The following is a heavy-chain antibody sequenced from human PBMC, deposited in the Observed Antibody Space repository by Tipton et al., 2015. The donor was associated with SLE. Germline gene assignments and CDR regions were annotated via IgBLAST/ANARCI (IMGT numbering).Heavy chain of an antibody. V-gene: IGHV4-61*02. D-gene: IGHD2-8*01. CDR3: ARASGRRQMGDF. Sequence: TLSLTCTVSGGSISSGSYYWSWIRQPAGKGLEWIGRIYTSGSTNYNPSLKSRVTISVDTSKNQFSLKLSSVTAADTAVYYCARASGRRQMGDFWGQGTLVTVSS. CDR2: IYTSGST. CDR1: GGSISSGSYY. J-gene: IGHJ4*02.